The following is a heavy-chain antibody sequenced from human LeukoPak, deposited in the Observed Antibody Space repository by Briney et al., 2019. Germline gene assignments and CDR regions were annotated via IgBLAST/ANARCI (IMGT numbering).Heavy chain of an antibody. CDR2: ISGSVGNT. D-gene: IGHD3-22*01. CDR1: GFTFSNYA. V-gene: IGHV3-23*01. CDR3: AKDTSYYYDSSGLVDY. Sequence: GGSLRLSCAASGFTFSNYAMSWVRQAPGKGLEWVSGISGSVGNTYYADSVKGRFTISRDNSKNTLYLQMNSLRAEDTAVYYCAKDTSYYYDSSGLVDYWGQGTLVTVSS. J-gene: IGHJ4*02.